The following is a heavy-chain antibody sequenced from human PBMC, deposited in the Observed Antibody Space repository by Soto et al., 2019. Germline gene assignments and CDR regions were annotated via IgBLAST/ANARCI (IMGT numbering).Heavy chain of an antibody. CDR1: GGSISSSSYY. J-gene: IGHJ5*02. CDR3: ARPVAALRFLEWLFPAVWFDP. D-gene: IGHD3-3*01. Sequence: QLLESGPGLVKPSETLSLTCTVSGGSISSSSYYWGWIRQPPGKGLEWIGSIYYSGSTYYNPSLKSRVTISVDTSKNQFSLKLSSVTAADTAVYYCARPVAALRFLEWLFPAVWFDPWGQGTLVTVSS. V-gene: IGHV4-39*01. CDR2: IYYSGST.